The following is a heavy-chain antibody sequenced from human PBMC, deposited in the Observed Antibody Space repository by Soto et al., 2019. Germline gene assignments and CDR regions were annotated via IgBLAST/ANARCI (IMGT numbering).Heavy chain of an antibody. V-gene: IGHV3-74*01. D-gene: IGHD2-8*01. Sequence: GGSLRLSCAASGFTFSSYWIHWVRQPPGKGLMWVSRINSDGTSTTYADSAKGRFTISRDNAKNTLYLQMNSLRAEDTALYYCARDWYYDMWGQGTMVTVSS. CDR2: INSDGTST. J-gene: IGHJ3*02. CDR3: ARDWYYDM. CDR1: GFTFSSYW.